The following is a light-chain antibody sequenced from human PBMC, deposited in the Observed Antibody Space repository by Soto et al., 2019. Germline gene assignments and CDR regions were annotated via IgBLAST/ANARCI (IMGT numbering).Light chain of an antibody. CDR3: QQRRDWPLT. V-gene: IGKV3-11*01. CDR1: QSINNY. Sequence: EIVLTQSPATLSLSPGERATLSCRASQSINNYLIWYQQKPGQAPRLLIHDASTRATGIPARFSGSGSGTDFTLTISSLDPEDFAVYYCQQRRDWPLTFGGGTNVE. J-gene: IGKJ4*01. CDR2: DAS.